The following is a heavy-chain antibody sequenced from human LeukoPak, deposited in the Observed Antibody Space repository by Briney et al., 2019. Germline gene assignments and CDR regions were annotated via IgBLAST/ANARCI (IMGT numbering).Heavy chain of an antibody. J-gene: IGHJ6*02. CDR3: AREGSITMVRGVIISPWNRGMDV. D-gene: IGHD3-10*01. CDR2: ISGSGGST. V-gene: IGHV3-23*01. CDR1: GFTFSIYA. Sequence: PGGSLRLSCAASGFTFSIYAMSWVRQAPGKGLEWVSAISGSGGSTYYADSVKGRFTISRDNSKNTLYLQMNSLRAEDTAVYYCAREGSITMVRGVIISPWNRGMDVWGQGTTVTVSS.